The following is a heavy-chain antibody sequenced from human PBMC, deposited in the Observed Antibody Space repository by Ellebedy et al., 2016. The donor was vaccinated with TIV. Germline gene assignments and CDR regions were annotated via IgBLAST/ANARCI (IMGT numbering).Heavy chain of an antibody. CDR2: ISADSGNT. D-gene: IGHD3-22*01. CDR3: ARQNYDSSGYRSRQYDYYDMDV. Sequence: ASVKVSCKAPGYTFHSNGFSWVRQAPGQGLEWMGWISADSGNTNYAQNLQGRVTMTRDTSTSTAYMELRSLRFDDTAVYYCARQNYDSSGYRSRQYDYYDMDVWGQGTTVTVSS. V-gene: IGHV1-18*04. CDR1: GYTFHSNG. J-gene: IGHJ6*02.